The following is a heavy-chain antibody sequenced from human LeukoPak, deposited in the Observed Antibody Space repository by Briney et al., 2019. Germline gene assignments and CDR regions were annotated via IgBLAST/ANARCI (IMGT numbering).Heavy chain of an antibody. CDR3: ARVYNWTF. Sequence: GSLRLSCAASGFTVSSNYMSWVRQAPGKGLEWVSVIYSGGSTYYADSVKGRFTISRDNSKNTLYLQMNSLRAEDTAVYYYARVYNWTFWGQGTLVTVSS. CDR2: IYSGGST. V-gene: IGHV3-66*01. D-gene: IGHD1-1*01. J-gene: IGHJ4*02. CDR1: GFTVSSNY.